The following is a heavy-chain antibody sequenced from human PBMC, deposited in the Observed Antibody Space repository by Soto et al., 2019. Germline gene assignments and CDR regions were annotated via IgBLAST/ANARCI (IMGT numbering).Heavy chain of an antibody. CDR2: ISGSGGST. V-gene: IGHV3-23*01. CDR1: GFTFSSYA. J-gene: IGHJ4*02. Sequence: GGSLRLSCAASGFTFSSYAMSWVRQAPGKGLEWVSAISGSGGSTYYADSVKGRFTISRDNSKNTLYLQMTSLRADDTAVYYCAKDQASGQGSFDSWGQGTLVTVSS. CDR3: AKDQASGQGSFDS.